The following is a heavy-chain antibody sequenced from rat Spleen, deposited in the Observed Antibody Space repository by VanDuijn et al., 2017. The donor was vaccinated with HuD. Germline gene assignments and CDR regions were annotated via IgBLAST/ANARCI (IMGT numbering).Heavy chain of an antibody. D-gene: IGHD1-12*02. CDR2: ISPSGGNT. V-gene: IGHV5-25*01. J-gene: IGHJ2*01. CDR1: GFTFSSYD. CDR3: ARHGYDGSYYYWDY. Sequence: EVQLVESGGALVQPGRSLKLSCAASGFTFSSYDMAWVRQAPTKGLEWVASISPSGGNTYYRDSMKGRFTVSRDNAKSTLYLQMDSLRSEDTATYYCARHGYDGSYYYWDYWGQGVMVTVSS.